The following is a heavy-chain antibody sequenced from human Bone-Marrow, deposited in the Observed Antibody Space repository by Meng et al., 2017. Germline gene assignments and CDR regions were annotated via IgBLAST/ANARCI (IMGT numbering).Heavy chain of an antibody. Sequence: LSLTCAASGFTFDDYAMHWVRQAPGKGLEWVSGISWNSGSIGYADSVKGRFTISRDNTKNSLYLQMNSLRTEDTALYYCANLGAYWGQGTLVTVSS. J-gene: IGHJ1*01. D-gene: IGHD3-16*01. CDR3: ANLGAY. V-gene: IGHV3-9*01. CDR2: ISWNSGSI. CDR1: GFTFDDYA.